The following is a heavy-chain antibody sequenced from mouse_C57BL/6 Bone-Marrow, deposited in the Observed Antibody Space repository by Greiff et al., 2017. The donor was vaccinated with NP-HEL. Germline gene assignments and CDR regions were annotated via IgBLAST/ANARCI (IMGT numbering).Heavy chain of an antibody. D-gene: IGHD2-5*01. Sequence: DVKLVESGGGLVKPGGSLKLSCAASGFTFSDYGMHWVRQAPEKGLEWVAYISSGSSTIYYADTVKGRFTISRDNAKNTLFLQMTSLRSEDTAMYYCARPRYSNSYWYFDVWGTGTTVTVSS. CDR3: ARPRYSNSYWYFDV. CDR2: ISSGSSTI. V-gene: IGHV5-17*01. CDR1: GFTFSDYG. J-gene: IGHJ1*03.